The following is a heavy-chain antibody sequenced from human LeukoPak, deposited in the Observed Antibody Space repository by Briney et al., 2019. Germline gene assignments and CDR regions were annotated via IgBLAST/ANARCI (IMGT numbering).Heavy chain of an antibody. J-gene: IGHJ4*02. Sequence: SETLPLTCTVSVGSISSYYWSWIRPPPGKGREWIGFIYYSGSTYYNPSLKSRVTISVDTSKNLFSLKLSSVTAADTAVYYCARQGRGQSGSYDYWGQGTLVTVSS. CDR2: IYYSGST. D-gene: IGHD1-26*01. V-gene: IGHV4-59*08. CDR1: VGSISSYY. CDR3: ARQGRGQSGSYDY.